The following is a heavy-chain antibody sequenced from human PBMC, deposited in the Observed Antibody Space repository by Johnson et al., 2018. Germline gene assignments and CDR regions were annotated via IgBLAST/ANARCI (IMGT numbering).Heavy chain of an antibody. CDR1: GFTFSSYG. J-gene: IGHJ3*02. CDR3: AKDLARGLVRVVYVFDI. Sequence: QVQLVESGGGVVQPGRSLRLSCAASGFTFSSYGMHWVRQAPGKGLEWVAVISYDGSNKYYADSVKGRFTISRDNSKNTLYLKMNSLRAEDTAVYYCAKDLARGLVRVVYVFDIWGQGTMVTVSS. CDR2: ISYDGSNK. V-gene: IGHV3-30*18. D-gene: IGHD6-19*01.